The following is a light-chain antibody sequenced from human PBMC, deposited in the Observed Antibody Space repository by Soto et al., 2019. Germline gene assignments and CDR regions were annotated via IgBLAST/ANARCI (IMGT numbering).Light chain of an antibody. V-gene: IGKV1-39*01. CDR3: QQSYSAPL. CDR1: QDFSNY. Sequence: DIQLTQSPSFLCASIGERVTLTCRASQDFSNYLAWYQQTPGKAPNLLIYGASSLQSGVPSRFSGSGSGTDFTLTISGLQPEDFATYYCQQSYSAPLFGGGTKVDI. J-gene: IGKJ4*01. CDR2: GAS.